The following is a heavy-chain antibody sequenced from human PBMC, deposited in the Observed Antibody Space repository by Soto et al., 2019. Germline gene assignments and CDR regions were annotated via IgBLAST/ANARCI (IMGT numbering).Heavy chain of an antibody. CDR3: AGGRTHYDFRSGQPKNWFDP. CDR1: GGSISSTSYY. Sequence: SETLSLTCTVSGGSISSTSYYWGWIRQPPGKGLEWIGSISYSGSTYYNPSLKSRVTVSVDTSKNQFSVKLSSVTAADTAVYYCAGGRTHYDFRSGQPKNWFDPWGQGTLVTVSS. J-gene: IGHJ5*02. D-gene: IGHD3-3*01. V-gene: IGHV4-39*01. CDR2: ISYSGST.